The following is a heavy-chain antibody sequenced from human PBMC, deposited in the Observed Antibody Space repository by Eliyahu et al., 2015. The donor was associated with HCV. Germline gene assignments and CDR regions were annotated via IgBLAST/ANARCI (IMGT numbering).Heavy chain of an antibody. CDR2: IIPIFGTA. V-gene: IGHV1-69*01. Sequence: QVQLVQSGAEVKKPGSSVKVSCKASGGTFSSYAISWVRQAPGQGLEWMGGIIPIFGTANYAQKFQGRVTITADESTSTAYMELSSLRSEDTAVYYCASGDAFGGVIAQPRGYYYYYGMDVWGQGTTVTVSS. CDR1: GGTFSSYA. D-gene: IGHD3-16*02. J-gene: IGHJ6*02. CDR3: ASGDAFGGVIAQPRGYYYYYGMDV.